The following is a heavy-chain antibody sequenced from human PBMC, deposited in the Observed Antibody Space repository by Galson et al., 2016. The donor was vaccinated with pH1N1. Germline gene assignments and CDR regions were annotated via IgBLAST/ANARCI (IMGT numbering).Heavy chain of an antibody. Sequence: SVKVSCKAAGYSVTRYYMHWVRQAPGQGLEWMGIIDPSDGTTTYSQKFQGRIILTRDTSTQSVHMELTTLRPDDSATYFCARRYYFDYWGQGTLVTVSS. CDR1: GYSVTRYY. CDR3: ARRYYFDY. CDR2: IDPSDGTT. V-gene: IGHV1-46*01. J-gene: IGHJ4*02.